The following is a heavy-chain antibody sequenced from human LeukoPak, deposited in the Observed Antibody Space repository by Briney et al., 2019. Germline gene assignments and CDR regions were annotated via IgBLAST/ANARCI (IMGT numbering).Heavy chain of an antibody. J-gene: IGHJ4*02. D-gene: IGHD3-10*01. CDR3: ARATTVRGVTGVEY. CDR1: GGTFSSYA. CDR2: IIPIFGTA. V-gene: IGHV1-69*13. Sequence: GASVKVSCKASGGTFSSYAISWVRQAPGQGLEWMGGIIPIFGTANYAQKFQGRVTITADESTCTAYMELSSLRSEDTAVYYCARATTVRGVTGVEYWGQGTLVTVSS.